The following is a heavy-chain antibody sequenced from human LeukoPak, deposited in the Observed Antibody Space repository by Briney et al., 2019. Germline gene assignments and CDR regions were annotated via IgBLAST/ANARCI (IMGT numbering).Heavy chain of an antibody. CDR2: IYTSGIT. CDR1: GCSISSYY. V-gene: IGHV4-4*07. Sequence: SETLSLTCTVSGCSISSYYWSWIRQPAGKGLEWIGRIYTSGITNYNPSLKSRVTMSVDTSKNQFSLRLSSVTAADTAVYYCARGAYHYGLGSYYSDYWGQGTLVTVSS. D-gene: IGHD3-10*01. J-gene: IGHJ4*02. CDR3: ARGAYHYGLGSYYSDY.